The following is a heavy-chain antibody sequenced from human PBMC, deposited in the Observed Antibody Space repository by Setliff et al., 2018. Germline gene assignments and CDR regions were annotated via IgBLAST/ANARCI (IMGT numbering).Heavy chain of an antibody. CDR1: GYTFTGYY. CDR2: INPNSGGT. J-gene: IGHJ4*02. V-gene: IGHV1-2*04. Sequence: GASVKVSCKASGYTFTGYYMHWVRQAPGQGLEWMGWINPNSGGTNYAQKFQGWVTMTRNTSISTAYMELSSLRSEDTAVYYCARGRGGSYPLGYWGQGTLVTVSS. D-gene: IGHD1-26*01. CDR3: ARGRGGSYPLGY.